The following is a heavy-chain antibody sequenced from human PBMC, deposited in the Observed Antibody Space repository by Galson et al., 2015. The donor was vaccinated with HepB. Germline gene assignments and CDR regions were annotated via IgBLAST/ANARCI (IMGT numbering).Heavy chain of an antibody. Sequence: SETLSLTCAVYGGSFSGYYWSWIRQPPGKGLEWIGEINHSGSTNYNPSLKSRVTISVDTSKNQFSLKLSSVTAADTAVYYCARGEGSDVGWWVYFDYWGQGTLVTVSS. V-gene: IGHV4-34*01. CDR1: GGSFSGYY. CDR3: ARGEGSDVGWWVYFDY. CDR2: INHSGST. D-gene: IGHD6-19*01. J-gene: IGHJ4*02.